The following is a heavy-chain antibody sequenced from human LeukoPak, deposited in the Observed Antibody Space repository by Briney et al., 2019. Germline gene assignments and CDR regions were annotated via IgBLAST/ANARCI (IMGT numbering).Heavy chain of an antibody. V-gene: IGHV4-31*03. CDR2: IYYSGST. CDR3: ARDIDYDSGGLESLGMDV. CDR1: GGSISSGGYY. Sequence: SETLPLTCTVSGGSISSGGYYWSWIRQHPGKGLEWIGYIYYSGSTYYNPSLKSRVTISVDTSKNQFSLKLSSVTAADTAVYYCARDIDYDSGGLESLGMDVWGQGTTVTVSS. J-gene: IGHJ6*02. D-gene: IGHD3-22*01.